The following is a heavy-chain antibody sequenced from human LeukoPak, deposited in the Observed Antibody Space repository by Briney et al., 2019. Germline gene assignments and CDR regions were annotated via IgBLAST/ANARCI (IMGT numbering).Heavy chain of an antibody. J-gene: IGHJ4*02. CDR2: IRYDGSNK. Sequence: GGSLRLSCAASGFTFSSYGMHWVRQAPGKGPEWVAFIRYDGSNKYYADSVKGRFTISRDNSKNTLYLQMNSLRAEDTAVYYCAKLTVVDTEIDYWGQGTLVTVSS. D-gene: IGHD5-18*01. CDR3: AKLTVVDTEIDY. CDR1: GFTFSSYG. V-gene: IGHV3-30*02.